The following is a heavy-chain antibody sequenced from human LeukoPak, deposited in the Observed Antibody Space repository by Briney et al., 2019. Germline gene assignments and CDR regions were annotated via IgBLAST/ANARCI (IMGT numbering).Heavy chain of an antibody. Sequence: GASVKVSCKASGYTFTGHYVHWVRQAPGQGLEWMGWIDPSSGSTNSAQKFQGRVTMARDTSITTVYMELSSLTSDDTAIYFCARDRIAPAGSIIDYWGQGTLVTVSS. V-gene: IGHV1-2*02. CDR2: IDPSSGST. CDR3: ARDRIAPAGSIIDY. J-gene: IGHJ4*02. D-gene: IGHD6-13*01. CDR1: GYTFTGHY.